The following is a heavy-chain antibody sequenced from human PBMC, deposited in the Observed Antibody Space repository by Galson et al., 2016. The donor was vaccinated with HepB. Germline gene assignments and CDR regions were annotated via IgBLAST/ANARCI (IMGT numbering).Heavy chain of an antibody. V-gene: IGHV3-48*03. CDR2: ISRSGGSI. D-gene: IGHD1-7*01. CDR3: AREVPGGTSDFDC. Sequence: SLRLSCAASGFTFSSYEMNWVRQAPGKGLEWLSYISRSGGSINYADSVKGRFTISRDNAKSSLYLQLYSLRAEDTAVYYCAREVPGGTSDFDCWGQGTLVTVSS. J-gene: IGHJ4*02. CDR1: GFTFSSYE.